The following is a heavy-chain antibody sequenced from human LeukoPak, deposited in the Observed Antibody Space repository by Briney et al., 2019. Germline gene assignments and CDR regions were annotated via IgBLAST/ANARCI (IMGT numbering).Heavy chain of an antibody. D-gene: IGHD6-6*01. Sequence: ASVKVSCKASGYTFTDYYMHWVRQAPGQGLEWMGWINPNSGGTNYAQKFQGRVTMTRDTSISTAYMELSRLRSDDTAVYYCARGIAAHPTPYYYYYYYMDVWGKGTTVTVSS. CDR3: ARGIAAHPTPYYYYYYYMDV. CDR2: INPNSGGT. CDR1: GYTFTDYY. V-gene: IGHV1-2*02. J-gene: IGHJ6*03.